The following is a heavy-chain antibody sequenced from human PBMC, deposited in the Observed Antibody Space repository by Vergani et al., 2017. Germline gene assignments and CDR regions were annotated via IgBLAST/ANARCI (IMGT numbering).Heavy chain of an antibody. CDR3: ARGGGIVGSMLQV. V-gene: IGHV3-48*01. CDR1: GFTFSSFS. D-gene: IGHD1-26*01. CDR2: INPSSSTF. J-gene: IGHJ4*02. Sequence: EVQLAESGGGLVQPGGSLRLSCAASGFTFSSFSMNWVRQAPGKGLEWISYINPSSSTFYHADSVEGRFSISRDNAKNSLFLQMSSLRVEDTAVYYCARGGGIVGSMLQVWGPGTLVTVSS.